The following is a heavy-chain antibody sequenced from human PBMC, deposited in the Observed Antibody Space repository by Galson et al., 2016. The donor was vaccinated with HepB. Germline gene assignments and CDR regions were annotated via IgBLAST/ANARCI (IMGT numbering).Heavy chain of an antibody. CDR3: AQSSYDYVWGSYRFDS. J-gene: IGHJ4*02. D-gene: IGHD3-16*02. CDR1: GFTFSDYA. Sequence: SLRLSCAASGFTFSDYAMSWVRQAPGKGLEWVSGISGNGGRTYYADSVEGRFTISRDNSKNTLYLQMNSLRAEDTAIYYCAQSSYDYVWGSYRFDSWGQGTLVTVPS. V-gene: IGHV3-23*01. CDR2: ISGNGGRT.